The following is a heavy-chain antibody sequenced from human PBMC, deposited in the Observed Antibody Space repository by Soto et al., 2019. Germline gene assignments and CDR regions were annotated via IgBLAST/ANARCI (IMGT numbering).Heavy chain of an antibody. CDR2: ISYSGTT. V-gene: IGHV4-30-4*01. D-gene: IGHD4-17*01. Sequence: PSETLSLTCTVSGGSISSGNYYWSLIRQPPGKGLEWIGFISYSGTTHYSASLRSRVSISVDTSKNQFSLDLSSVTAADTAVYYCATMGTPVTGLYYFDYWGQGNLVTVSS. CDR3: ATMGTPVTGLYYFDY. CDR1: GGSISSGNYY. J-gene: IGHJ4*02.